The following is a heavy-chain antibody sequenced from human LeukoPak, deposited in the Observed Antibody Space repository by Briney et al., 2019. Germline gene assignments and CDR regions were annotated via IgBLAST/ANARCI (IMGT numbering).Heavy chain of an antibody. CDR3: VRDHPGIGIDY. CDR1: GFTFSSYW. Sequence: PGGSLRLSCAASGFTFSSYWMHWVRQAPGKGLVWVSHINTDGSSTSYADPVKGRFTISRDNAKTTLYLQMNSLRAGDTAVYYCVRDHPGIGIDYWGQGTLVTVSS. CDR2: INTDGSST. V-gene: IGHV3-74*01. D-gene: IGHD2-15*01. J-gene: IGHJ4*02.